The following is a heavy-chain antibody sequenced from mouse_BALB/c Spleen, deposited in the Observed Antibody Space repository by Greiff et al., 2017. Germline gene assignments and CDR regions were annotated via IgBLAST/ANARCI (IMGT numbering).Heavy chain of an antibody. D-gene: IGHD2-2*01. Sequence: VQGVESGAELVKPGASVKLSCKASGYTFTSYYMYWVKQRPGQGLEWIGEINPSNGGTNFNEKFKSKATLTVDKSSSTAYMQLSSLTSEDSAVYYCTRDDYGSGRFAYWGQGTLVTVSA. CDR2: INPSNGGT. J-gene: IGHJ3*01. V-gene: IGHV1S81*02. CDR1: GYTFTSYY. CDR3: TRDDYGSGRFAY.